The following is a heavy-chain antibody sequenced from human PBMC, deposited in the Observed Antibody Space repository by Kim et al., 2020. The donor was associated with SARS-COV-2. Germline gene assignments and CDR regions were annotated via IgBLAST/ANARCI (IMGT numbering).Heavy chain of an antibody. CDR2: ISYDGSNK. J-gene: IGHJ6*02. V-gene: IGHV3-30*18. CDR3: AKDSGRLLWFGDTRGYYYGMSV. CDR1: GFTFSSYG. Sequence: GGSLRLSCAASGFTFSSYGMHWVRQAPGKGLEWVAVISYDGSNKYYADSVKGRFTISRDNSKNTLYLQMNSLRAEDTAVYYCAKDSGRLLWFGDTRGYYYGMSVWGQGTTVTVSS. D-gene: IGHD3-10*01.